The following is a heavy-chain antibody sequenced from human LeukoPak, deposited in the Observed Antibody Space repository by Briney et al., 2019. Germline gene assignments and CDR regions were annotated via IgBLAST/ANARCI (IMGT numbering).Heavy chain of an antibody. CDR1: GFTVSSNY. J-gene: IGHJ3*02. CDR2: IYSGGST. D-gene: IGHD3-22*01. Sequence: GGSLRLSCAASGFTVSSNYMSWVRQAPGKGLEWVSVIYSGGSTYYADSVRGRFTISRDNSKNTLYLQMKSLRAEDTAVYYCARERAYNYDSSGFWDAFDIWDQGTMVPVS. CDR3: ARERAYNYDSSGFWDAFDI. V-gene: IGHV3-53*01.